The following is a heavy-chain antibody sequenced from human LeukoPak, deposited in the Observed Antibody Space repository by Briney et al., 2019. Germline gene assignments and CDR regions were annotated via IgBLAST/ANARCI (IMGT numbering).Heavy chain of an antibody. V-gene: IGHV4-59*01. CDR3: ARGGLYGDPFDY. CDR2: IYYSGST. Sequence: PSETLSLTCAVYGGSFSGYYWSWIRQPPGKGLEWIGYIYYSGSTNYNPSLKSRVTISVDTSKNQFSLKLSSVTAADTAVYYCARGGLYGDPFDYWGQGTLVTVSS. D-gene: IGHD4-17*01. J-gene: IGHJ4*02. CDR1: GGSFSGYY.